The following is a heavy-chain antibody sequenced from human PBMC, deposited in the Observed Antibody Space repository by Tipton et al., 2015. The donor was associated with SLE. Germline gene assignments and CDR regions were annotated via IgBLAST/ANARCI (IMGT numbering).Heavy chain of an antibody. CDR1: GGSISRGSYN. V-gene: IGHV4-61*09. CDR2: MYSGGST. Sequence: TLSLTCTVSGGSISRGSYNWSWIRQPAGKGLEWIGHMYSGGSTNYNPSLKSRVAISVDMSKNQFSLKLSSVTAADTAVYYCATDFRAAGNWVDPWGQGTLVTVSS. D-gene: IGHD6-13*01. J-gene: IGHJ5*02. CDR3: ATDFRAAGNWVDP.